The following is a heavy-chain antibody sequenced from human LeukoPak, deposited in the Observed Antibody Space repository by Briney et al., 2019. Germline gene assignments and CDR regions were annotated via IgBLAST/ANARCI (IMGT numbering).Heavy chain of an antibody. Sequence: SGTLSLTCVVSGDSISSSYWWSWVRQSPGKGLEWIGEVYHTGSTNYNPSLKSRVTTSVDTSNNQFSLKLTSVTAADTAVYYCARGRSAFDSTSYYYEIWGRGILVTVSS. J-gene: IGHJ4*01. D-gene: IGHD3-22*01. CDR1: GDSISSSYW. CDR3: ARGRSAFDSTSYYYEI. V-gene: IGHV4-4*02. CDR2: VYHTGST.